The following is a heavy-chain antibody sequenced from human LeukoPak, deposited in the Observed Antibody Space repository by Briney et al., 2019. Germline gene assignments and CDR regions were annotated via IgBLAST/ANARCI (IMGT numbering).Heavy chain of an antibody. Sequence: GGSLRLACAASGLTFRSYSMHWVRQAPGKGLEWVSSISSNSNIYYADSVKGRFTISRDNAKNSLYLQMNSLRAEDTAVYYCAREESSSSGYYFDYWGQGALVTVSS. V-gene: IGHV3-21*01. J-gene: IGHJ4*02. D-gene: IGHD6-6*01. CDR3: AREESSSSGYYFDY. CDR1: GLTFRSYS. CDR2: ISSNSNI.